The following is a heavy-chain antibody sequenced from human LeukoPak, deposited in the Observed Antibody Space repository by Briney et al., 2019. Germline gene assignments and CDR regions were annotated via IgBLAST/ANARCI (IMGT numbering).Heavy chain of an antibody. CDR1: GFTFSSYE. CDR2: ISSSSSTI. Sequence: PGGSLRLSCAASGFTFSSYEMNWVRQAPGKGLEWLSYISSSSSTIYYADSVKGRFTISRDNAKNSLYLQMNSLRAEDTAVYYCARDRGYTWHWGQGTLVTVSS. D-gene: IGHD3-22*01. V-gene: IGHV3-48*03. J-gene: IGHJ4*02. CDR3: ARDRGYTWH.